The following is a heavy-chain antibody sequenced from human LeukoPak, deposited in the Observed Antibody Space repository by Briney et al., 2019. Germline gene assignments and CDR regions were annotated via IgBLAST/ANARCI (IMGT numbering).Heavy chain of an antibody. V-gene: IGHV3-7*01. J-gene: IGHJ4*02. CDR3: AKDHYGDYEGYFDY. CDR1: GFTFSTYG. D-gene: IGHD4-17*01. CDR2: IKQDGSEK. Sequence: GGSLRLSCAASGFTFSTYGVYWVRQAPGKGLEWVANIKQDGSEKYYVDSVKGRFTISRDNSKNTLYLQMNSLRAEDTAVYYCAKDHYGDYEGYFDYWGQGTLVTVSS.